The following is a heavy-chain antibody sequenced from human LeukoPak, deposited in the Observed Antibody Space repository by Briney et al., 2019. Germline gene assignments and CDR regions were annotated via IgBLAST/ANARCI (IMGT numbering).Heavy chain of an antibody. Sequence: SGGSLRLSCAASGFTFTTYWMHWVRQAPGKGLEWVSRIKGDEMTTNYADSVEGRFTISRDNAKNTVYLEINSLRAGDTAVYYCARGGLFAYYFDYWGQGTLVTVSS. D-gene: IGHD3-10*02. CDR1: GFTFTTYW. V-gene: IGHV3-74*01. J-gene: IGHJ4*02. CDR3: ARGGLFAYYFDY. CDR2: IKGDEMTT.